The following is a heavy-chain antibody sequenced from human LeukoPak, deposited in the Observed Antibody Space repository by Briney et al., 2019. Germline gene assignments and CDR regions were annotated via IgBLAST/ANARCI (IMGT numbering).Heavy chain of an antibody. V-gene: IGHV4-59*12. CDR1: AGSISGYY. CDR3: ARISSGLNDAFDI. Sequence: SETLSLTCTVAAGSISGYYWTWIRQPPGKGLEWIGYIYYSGSTNYNPSLKSRVTISVDTSKNQFSLKLSSVTAADTAVYYCARISSGLNDAFDIWGQGTMVTVSS. D-gene: IGHD6-25*01. CDR2: IYYSGST. J-gene: IGHJ3*02.